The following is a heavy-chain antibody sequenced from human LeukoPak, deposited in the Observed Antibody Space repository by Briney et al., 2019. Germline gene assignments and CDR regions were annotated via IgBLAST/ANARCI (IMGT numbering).Heavy chain of an antibody. CDR1: GFTFSNAW. CDR2: INHSGST. V-gene: IGHV4-34*01. CDR3: ARGHMATMTYYFDY. Sequence: GSLRLSCAASGFTFSNAWMSWIRQPPGKGLEWIGEINHSGSTNYNPSLKSRVTISVDTSKNQFSLKLSSVTAADTAVYYCARGHMATMTYYFDYWGQGTLVTVSS. J-gene: IGHJ4*02. D-gene: IGHD5-24*01.